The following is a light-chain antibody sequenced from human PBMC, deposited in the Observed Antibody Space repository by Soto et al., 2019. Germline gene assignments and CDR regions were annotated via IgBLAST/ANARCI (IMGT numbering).Light chain of an antibody. CDR3: QQANSFPIT. J-gene: IGKJ5*01. CDR1: QGITNR. CDR2: EAS. Sequence: DSQMTQYPSSVSASVGDRVTITCWASQGITNRLAWYQQKPGKAPKLLIYEASSLQSGVPSRISGSGSGTDFTLTISSLQPEDFATYYCQQANSFPITFGQGADWRL. V-gene: IGKV1D-12*01.